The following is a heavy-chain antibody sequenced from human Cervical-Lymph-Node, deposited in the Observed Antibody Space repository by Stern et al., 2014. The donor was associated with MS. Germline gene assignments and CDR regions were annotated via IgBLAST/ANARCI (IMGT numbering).Heavy chain of an antibody. Sequence: EVQLVESGGGLVQPGGSLRLSCVASGFTFSDYWMHWVRPVPGKGLVWVSRIHSDGNGNIASYADSVKGRFTISRDNAKNTLFLQMNSLRAEDTAIYYCARDGAYDLLTGEYLPGFDYWGQGILVTVSS. CDR2: IHSDGNGNIA. CDR3: ARDGAYDLLTGEYLPGFDY. J-gene: IGHJ4*02. D-gene: IGHD3-9*01. CDR1: GFTFSDYW. V-gene: IGHV3-74*01.